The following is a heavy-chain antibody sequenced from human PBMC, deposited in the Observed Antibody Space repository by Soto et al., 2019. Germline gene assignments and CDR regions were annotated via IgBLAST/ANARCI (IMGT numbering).Heavy chain of an antibody. CDR1: GGSFSGYY. J-gene: IGHJ4*02. V-gene: IGHV4-34*01. D-gene: IGHD2-8*01. CDR2: INHSGSA. Sequence: NPSETLSLTCAVYGGSFSGYYWSWIRQPPGKGLEWIGEINHSGSANYNPSLKSRVTISVDTSKNQFSLKLSSVTAADTAVYYCARGASYCTNGVCYFDYWGQGTLVTVSS. CDR3: ARGASYCTNGVCYFDY.